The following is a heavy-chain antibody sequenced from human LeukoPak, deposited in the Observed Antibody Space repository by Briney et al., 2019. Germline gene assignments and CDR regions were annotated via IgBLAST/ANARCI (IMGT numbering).Heavy chain of an antibody. CDR3: ARGQSGETYFDY. D-gene: IGHD2-21*01. CDR1: GGSFSGYY. Sequence: PSETLSLTCAVYGGSFSGYYWSWIRQPPGKGLEWIGEINHSGSTNYNPSLKSRVTISVDTSKNQFSLKLSSVTAADTAVYYCARGQSGETYFDYWGQGTLVTVSS. CDR2: INHSGST. V-gene: IGHV4-34*01. J-gene: IGHJ4*02.